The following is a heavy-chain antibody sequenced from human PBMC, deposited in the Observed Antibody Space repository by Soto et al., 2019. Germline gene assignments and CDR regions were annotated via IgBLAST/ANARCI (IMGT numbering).Heavy chain of an antibody. V-gene: IGHV3-21*01. Sequence: GGSLRLSCAASGFTFSSYSMNWVRQAPGKGLEWVSSISSSSSYIYYADSVKGRFTISRDNSKNTLFLQMNGLRTEDTAVYYCERGGRGSYYGGFLDYWGQGTLVTVSS. D-gene: IGHD1-26*01. J-gene: IGHJ4*02. CDR3: ERGGRGSYYGGFLDY. CDR1: GFTFSSYS. CDR2: ISSSSSYI.